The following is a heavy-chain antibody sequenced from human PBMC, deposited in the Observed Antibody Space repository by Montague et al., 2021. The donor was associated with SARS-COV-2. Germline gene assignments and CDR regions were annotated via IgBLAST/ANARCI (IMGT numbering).Heavy chain of an antibody. Sequence: SETLSLTCTVSGAPLTAGTYHWAWIRQPPGQGLEWIGNIFHSGSASYNPSLKSRVTMSVDTSKKHFSLRLSSVTAADTAVYYCASLTSMELWLSGYYFDSWGQGTLVTVSS. D-gene: IGHD5-18*01. CDR3: ASLTSMELWLSGYYFDS. V-gene: IGHV4-39*02. J-gene: IGHJ4*02. CDR2: IFHSGSA. CDR1: GAPLTAGTYH.